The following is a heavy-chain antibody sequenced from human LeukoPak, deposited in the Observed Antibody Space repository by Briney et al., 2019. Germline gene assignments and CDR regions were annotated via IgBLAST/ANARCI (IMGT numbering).Heavy chain of an antibody. CDR2: ITYSGSI. J-gene: IGHJ4*02. V-gene: IGHV4-34*01. CDR1: GRSFSSKY. CDR3: ARDLMT. Sequence: SETLSLTCAVSGRSFSSKYWTWIRQPPGKGLEWIGEITYSGSIYYNPSLKSRVTISVDTSKNQFSLKLNSVTAADTAVYYCARDLMTWGQGTLVTVSS.